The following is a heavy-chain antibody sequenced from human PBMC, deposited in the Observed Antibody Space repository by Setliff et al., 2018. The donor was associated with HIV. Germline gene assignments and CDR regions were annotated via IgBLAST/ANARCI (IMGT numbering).Heavy chain of an antibody. J-gene: IGHJ4*02. Sequence: KPSETLSLTCTVSGGSITSSTYYWDWIRQPPGRGLEWIGEVYHTGSTNYNPSLKSRVITSIDKSKNQFSLKLSSVIAADTAVYYCARHAAGPDGPFDYWGQGTLVTVSS. CDR3: ARHAAGPDGPFDY. CDR1: GGSITSSTYY. V-gene: IGHV4-39*01. CDR2: VYHTGST.